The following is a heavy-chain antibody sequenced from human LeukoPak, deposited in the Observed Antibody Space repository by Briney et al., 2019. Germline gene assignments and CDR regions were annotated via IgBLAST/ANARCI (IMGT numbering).Heavy chain of an antibody. Sequence: SETLSLTCTVSGDSMRSYYWSWIRQAPGKGLEWLGHMDDRGDSNYNPSLKGRGSISVDTSKNQFSLKLRSVTAADTAVYYCARGSRYDSGWFDDGMDVWGPGTTVTVSS. CDR3: ARGSRYDSGWFDDGMDV. CDR1: GDSMRSYY. J-gene: IGHJ6*02. CDR2: MDDRGDS. D-gene: IGHD6-13*01. V-gene: IGHV4-59*01.